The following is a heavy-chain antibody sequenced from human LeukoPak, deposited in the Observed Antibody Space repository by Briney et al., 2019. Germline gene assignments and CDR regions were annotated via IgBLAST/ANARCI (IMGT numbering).Heavy chain of an antibody. CDR1: GFTFSSYE. CDR3: AKSVFYGDLDY. Sequence: GGSLRLSCAASGFTFSSYEMNWVRQAPGKGLEWVSYISSSSSTIYYADSAKGRFTISRDNAKNSLYLQMNSLRAEDTAVYYCAKSVFYGDLDYWGQGTLVTVSS. D-gene: IGHD4-17*01. CDR2: ISSSSSTI. V-gene: IGHV3-48*01. J-gene: IGHJ4*02.